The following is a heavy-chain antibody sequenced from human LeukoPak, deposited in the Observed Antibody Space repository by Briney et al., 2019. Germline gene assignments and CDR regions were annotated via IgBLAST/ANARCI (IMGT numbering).Heavy chain of an antibody. D-gene: IGHD1-14*01. CDR1: GYTLTSYG. V-gene: IGHV1-18*01. Sequence: ASVKVSCKASGYTLTSYGISWVRQAPGQGLERMGWISAYNGNTNYAQKLQGRVTMTTDTSTSTAYMELRSLRSDDTAVYYCARDIAGMNYYYYMDVWGKGTTVTVSS. CDR2: ISAYNGNT. J-gene: IGHJ6*03. CDR3: ARDIAGMNYYYYMDV.